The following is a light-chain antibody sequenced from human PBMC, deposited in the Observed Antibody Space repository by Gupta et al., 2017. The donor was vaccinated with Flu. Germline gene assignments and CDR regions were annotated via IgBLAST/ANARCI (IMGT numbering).Light chain of an antibody. Sequence: QSALTQPRSVSGSPGQSVTISCTGRSSDIGGYDYVSWYQQNPGKAPKLMIYEVTKRPSGVPDRFSGSKSGSTASLTISGLQADDEADYYCCSYAGSSTFWVFGGGTKLIVL. CDR3: CSYAGSSTFWV. J-gene: IGLJ3*02. V-gene: IGLV2-11*01. CDR2: EVT. CDR1: SSDIGGYDY.